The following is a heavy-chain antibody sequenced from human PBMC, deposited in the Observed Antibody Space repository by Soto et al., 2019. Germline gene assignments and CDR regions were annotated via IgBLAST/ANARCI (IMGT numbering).Heavy chain of an antibody. CDR3: ARAFALRTTVTTKNYYYGMDV. D-gene: IGHD4-17*01. J-gene: IGHJ6*02. CDR2: IYHSGST. CDR1: GGSISSGGYS. V-gene: IGHV4-30-2*01. Sequence: SETLSLTCAVSGGSISSGGYSWSWIRQPPGKGLEWIGYIYHSGSTYYNPSLKSRVTISVDRSKNQFSLKLSSVTAADTALYYCARAFALRTTVTTKNYYYGMDVWGQGTTVTAP.